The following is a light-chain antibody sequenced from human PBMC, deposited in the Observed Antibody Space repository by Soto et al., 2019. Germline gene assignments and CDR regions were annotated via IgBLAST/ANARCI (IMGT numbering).Light chain of an antibody. J-gene: IGKJ1*01. CDR3: QQYNDYWT. CDR1: QSISSY. V-gene: IGKV1-39*01. CDR2: ATS. Sequence: DIQMTQSPSSLSVSVGDTITITCRASQSISSYLNWYHQESGKAPKLLIYATSILQSGVPSRFSGSGSGTEFTLTISSLQPDDFATYYCQQYNDYWTFGQGTKVDIK.